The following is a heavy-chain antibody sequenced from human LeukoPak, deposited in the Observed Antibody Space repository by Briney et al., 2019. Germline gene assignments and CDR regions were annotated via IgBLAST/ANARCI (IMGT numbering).Heavy chain of an antibody. Sequence: SETLSLTCTVSGGSISSYYWSWIRQPPGKGLEWIGYIYYSGSTNYNPSLKSRVTISVDTSKNQFSLKLSSVTAADTAVYYCARSVWSPYYFDYWGQGTLVTVSS. V-gene: IGHV4-59*08. CDR1: GGSISSYY. CDR2: IYYSGST. D-gene: IGHD3-10*01. J-gene: IGHJ4*02. CDR3: ARSVWSPYYFDY.